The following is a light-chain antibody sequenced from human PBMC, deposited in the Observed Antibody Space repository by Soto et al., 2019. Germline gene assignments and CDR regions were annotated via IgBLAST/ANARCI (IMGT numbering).Light chain of an antibody. CDR1: SSDVGGYNY. Sequence: QSALTQPASVSGSPGQSITISCTGTSSDVGGYNYVSWYQHHPGKAPKLMIYDVTDRPSGVSDRFSGSKSGNTASLTISGLQPEDEADYYCCSYTTSNSLVFGGGTKLTVL. CDR2: DVT. V-gene: IGLV2-14*03. CDR3: CSYTTSNSLV. J-gene: IGLJ3*02.